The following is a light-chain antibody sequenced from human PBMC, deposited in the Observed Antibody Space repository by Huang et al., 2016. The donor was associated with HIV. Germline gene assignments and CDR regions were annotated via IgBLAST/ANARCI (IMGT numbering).Light chain of an antibody. J-gene: IGKJ1*01. CDR3: QQYNKWPLWT. CDR1: QSVGSN. Sequence: EIVMTQSPATLSVSPGARTTLSCRASQSVGSNLAWYRQKPGQAPRLLFYGASTRATGVPVMVSGSGSGTEFTLTISSLQSEDFAVYYCQQYNKWPLWTFGQGTKVEVK. CDR2: GAS. V-gene: IGKV3-15*01.